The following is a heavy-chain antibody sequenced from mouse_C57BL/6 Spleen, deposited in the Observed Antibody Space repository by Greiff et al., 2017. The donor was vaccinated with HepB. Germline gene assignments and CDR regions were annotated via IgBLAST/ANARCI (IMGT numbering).Heavy chain of an antibody. J-gene: IGHJ2*01. D-gene: IGHD2-3*01. V-gene: IGHV5-6*01. CDR1: GFTFSSYG. Sequence: DVQLVESGGDLVKPGGSLKLSCAASGFTFSSYGMSWVRQTPDKRLEWVATISSGGSYTYYPDSVKGRFTISRDNAKNTLYLQMSSLKSEDTAMYYCARHGLDGYYPFDYWGQGTTLTVPS. CDR2: ISSGGSYT. CDR3: ARHGLDGYYPFDY.